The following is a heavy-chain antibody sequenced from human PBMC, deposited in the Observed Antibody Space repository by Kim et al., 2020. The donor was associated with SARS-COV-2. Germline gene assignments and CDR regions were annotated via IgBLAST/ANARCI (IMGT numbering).Heavy chain of an antibody. Sequence: VKGRFTISRDNSKNTLYLQMNSLRAEDTAVYYCAKGPLGHDYIWGYYFDYWGQGTLVTVSS. D-gene: IGHD3-16*01. V-gene: IGHV3-23*01. J-gene: IGHJ4*02. CDR3: AKGPLGHDYIWGYYFDY.